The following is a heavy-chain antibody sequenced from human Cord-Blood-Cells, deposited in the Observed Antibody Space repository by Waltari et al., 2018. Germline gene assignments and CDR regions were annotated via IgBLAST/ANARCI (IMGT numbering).Heavy chain of an antibody. CDR1: GGSISSYY. CDR2: IYYSGST. J-gene: IGHJ5*02. D-gene: IGHD2-2*01. Sequence: QVQLQASGPGLVKPSETLSLTCPFSGGSISSYYWSWLRQPPGKGLEWIVYIYYSGSTNYIPSLKSRVTISVDTSKNQFSLKLSSVTAADTAVYYCARGCPRSSTSCYWFDPWGQGTLVTVSS. CDR3: ARGCPRSSTSCYWFDP. V-gene: IGHV4-59*01.